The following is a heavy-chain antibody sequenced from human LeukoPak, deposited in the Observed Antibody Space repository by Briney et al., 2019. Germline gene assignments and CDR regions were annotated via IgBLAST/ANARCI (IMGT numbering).Heavy chain of an antibody. Sequence: ASVKVSCKASGYTFTSYYMHWVRQAPGQGLEWMGIINPSGGSTSYAQKSQGRVTMTRDMSTSTVYMELSSLRSEDTAVYYCARSYSSSYFDYWGQGTLVTVSS. CDR2: INPSGGST. J-gene: IGHJ4*02. D-gene: IGHD6-6*01. CDR3: ARSYSSSYFDY. V-gene: IGHV1-46*01. CDR1: GYTFTSYY.